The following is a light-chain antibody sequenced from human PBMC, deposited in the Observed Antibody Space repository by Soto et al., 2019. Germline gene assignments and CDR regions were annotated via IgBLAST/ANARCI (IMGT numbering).Light chain of an antibody. Sequence: EIVLTQSPGTLSLSPGERATLSCRASQSVSNNYLAWYQQKPGQAPRLLIYGAYSSATGIPDRFSGSGSGTDFTLTISRLAPEDFAVYYCQQYGSSPRTFGQGTKVDIK. V-gene: IGKV3-20*01. J-gene: IGKJ1*01. CDR3: QQYGSSPRT. CDR1: QSVSNNY. CDR2: GAY.